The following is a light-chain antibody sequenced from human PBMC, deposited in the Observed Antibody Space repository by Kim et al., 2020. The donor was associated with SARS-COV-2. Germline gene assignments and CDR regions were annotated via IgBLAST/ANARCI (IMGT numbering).Light chain of an antibody. CDR1: QSVSTS. CDR3: QQRSNWPRT. J-gene: IGKJ4*01. Sequence: EIVLTQSPVTQSLSPGERATLSCRASQSVSTSLVWYQQKPDQAPRLLIYDTSTRATGIPARFSGSGSGTDFTFTISSLEPEDFAVYYCQQRSNWPRTFGGGTKVDIK. V-gene: IGKV3-11*01. CDR2: DTS.